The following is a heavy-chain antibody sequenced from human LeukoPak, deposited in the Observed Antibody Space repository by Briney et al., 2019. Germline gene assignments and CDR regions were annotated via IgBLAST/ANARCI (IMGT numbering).Heavy chain of an antibody. Sequence: ASVKVSCKASGYTFTGYYMHWVRQAPGQGLEWMGWINPNSGGTNYAQKFQGWVTMTRDTSISTAYMELSRLRSDDTAVYYCARSLASDSITMVRGVIVFDIWGQGTMVTVSS. D-gene: IGHD3-10*01. CDR3: ARSLASDSITMVRGVIVFDI. CDR2: INPNSGGT. J-gene: IGHJ3*02. CDR1: GYTFTGYY. V-gene: IGHV1-2*04.